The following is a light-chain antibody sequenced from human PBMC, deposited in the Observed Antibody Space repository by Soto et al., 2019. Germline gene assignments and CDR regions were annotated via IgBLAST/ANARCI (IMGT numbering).Light chain of an antibody. CDR3: SSYTSSSSPV. CDR1: SSDVGGYNY. Sequence: QSALTQPASVSGSPGQSITISCTGTSSDVGGYNYVSWYQQHPGKAPKLMIYDVSNRPSGVSNRFSGSKSGNTASLTISGVQAEDEDDYYCSSYTSSSSPVFGTGTKLTVL. V-gene: IGLV2-14*01. CDR2: DVS. J-gene: IGLJ1*01.